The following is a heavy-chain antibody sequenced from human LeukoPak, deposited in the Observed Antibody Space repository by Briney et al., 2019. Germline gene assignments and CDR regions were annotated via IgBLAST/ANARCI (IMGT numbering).Heavy chain of an antibody. J-gene: IGHJ4*02. D-gene: IGHD1-26*01. CDR3: ALNPGGDYFDY. Sequence: GGSLRLSCVASGFTFSSYGMPWVRQAPGKGLEWVAFIRYDGVNQYYADSVKGRFTISRDNSKNTLYLQMNSLRAEDTTVYYCALNPGGDYFDYWGQGTLVTVSS. CDR1: GFTFSSYG. CDR2: IRYDGVNQ. V-gene: IGHV3-30*02.